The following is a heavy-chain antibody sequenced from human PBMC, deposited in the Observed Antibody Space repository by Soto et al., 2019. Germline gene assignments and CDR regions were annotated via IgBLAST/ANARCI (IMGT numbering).Heavy chain of an antibody. D-gene: IGHD4-4*01. CDR2: ISYDGSNK. Sequence: QVQLVESGGGVVQPGRSLRLSCAASGFTFSSYAMHWVRQAPGKGLEWVAVISYDGSNKYYPDSVKGRFTISRDNSKNXLYLQMHSLRTEDTAVYYCARPLWRDDYNWGYFDLWGRGTLVTVSS. V-gene: IGHV3-30-3*01. CDR3: ARPLWRDDYNWGYFDL. J-gene: IGHJ2*01. CDR1: GFTFSSYA.